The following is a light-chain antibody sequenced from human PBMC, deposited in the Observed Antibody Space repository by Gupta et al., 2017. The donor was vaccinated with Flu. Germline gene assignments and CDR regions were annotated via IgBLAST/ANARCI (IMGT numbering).Light chain of an antibody. V-gene: IGKV2-28*01. Sequence: DIVLTQSPLSLPVTPGEPASISCRSSQSLLHSNGYNYLDWYLQKPGQSPQLLSYLGSNRASGVPDRFSGSGSGTECTLKISRVEAAEVGVYYCMQALQTPWTFGQGTKVEIK. J-gene: IGKJ1*01. CDR3: MQALQTPWT. CDR2: LGS. CDR1: QSLLHSNGYNY.